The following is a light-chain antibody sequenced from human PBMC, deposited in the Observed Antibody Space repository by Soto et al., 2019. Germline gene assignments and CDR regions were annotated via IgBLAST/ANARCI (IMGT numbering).Light chain of an antibody. J-gene: IGKJ1*01. CDR3: HHYGSSWA. Sequence: EIVLTQSAGTLSLSPGETVTLSCRASQSVSSSFIAWYQQKPGHSPSLLVFGASTRATDIPDRFSGRGSGTDFTLTISRLEPEDFAVHYCHHYGSSWAFGQGTKVDIK. CDR1: QSVSSSF. CDR2: GAS. V-gene: IGKV3-20*01.